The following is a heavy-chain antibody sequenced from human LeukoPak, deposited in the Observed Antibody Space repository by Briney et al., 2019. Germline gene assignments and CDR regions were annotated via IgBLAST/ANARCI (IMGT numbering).Heavy chain of an antibody. D-gene: IGHD3-22*01. V-gene: IGHV4-34*01. Sequence: SETLSPTCAVYGGSFSGYYWSWIRQPPGKGLEWIGEINHSGSTNYNPSLKSRVTISVDTSKNQFSLKLSSVTAADTAVYYCARVGGYDSSGYDYWGQGTLVTVSS. CDR2: INHSGST. CDR1: GGSFSGYY. J-gene: IGHJ4*02. CDR3: ARVGGYDSSGYDY.